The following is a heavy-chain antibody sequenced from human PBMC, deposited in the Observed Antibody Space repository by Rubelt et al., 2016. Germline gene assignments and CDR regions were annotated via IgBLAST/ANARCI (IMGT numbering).Heavy chain of an antibody. CDR3: AREYSSTWYDGMDV. Sequence: QAQLVQSGAEVKKPGASVQVSCTASGYTSTSSYIHWVRQAPGQELAWVGIIHPSGGSTSCAQQLQDRVTMTRDTSTSTVYMELSSLRSEDTAVYYCAREYSSTWYDGMDVWGQGTTVTVSS. CDR2: IHPSGGST. CDR1: GYTSTSSY. V-gene: IGHV1-46*01. D-gene: IGHD6-13*01. J-gene: IGHJ6*02.